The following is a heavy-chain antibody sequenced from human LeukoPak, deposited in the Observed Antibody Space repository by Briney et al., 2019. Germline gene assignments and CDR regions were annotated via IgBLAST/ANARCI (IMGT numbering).Heavy chain of an antibody. CDR2: INWDGGAT. D-gene: IGHD6-13*01. J-gene: IGHJ4*02. CDR3: ARDLSSSWYSLGY. CDR1: GSAFGDYG. V-gene: IGHV3-20*04. Sequence: PGESLRLSCAASGSAFGDYGMNCFRQDPAKGLEWVAGINWDGGATCYDESVKGRVTISRDNAKRHLYLQMASLRAEDTAFYYCARDLSSSWYSLGYWGQGTQVIVS.